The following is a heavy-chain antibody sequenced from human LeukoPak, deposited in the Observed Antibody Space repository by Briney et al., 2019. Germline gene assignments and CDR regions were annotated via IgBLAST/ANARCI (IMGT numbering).Heavy chain of an antibody. CDR2: INHSGST. J-gene: IGHJ3*02. V-gene: IGHV4-34*01. CDR3: ARHDVTEVAFDI. CDR1: GGSFSGDY. Sequence: SETLSLTCAVYGGSFSGDYWSWIRQPPGKGLEWIGEINHSGSTNYNPSLKSRVTISLDTSTNQFSLKLNSVTAADTAVYYCARHDVTEVAFDIWGQGTMVTVSS.